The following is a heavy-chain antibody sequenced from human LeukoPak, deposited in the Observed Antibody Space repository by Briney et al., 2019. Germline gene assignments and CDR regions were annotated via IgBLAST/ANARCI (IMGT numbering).Heavy chain of an antibody. J-gene: IGHJ4*02. CDR1: GGTFSSYA. D-gene: IGHD2-2*01. CDR3: ARVWEGYCSSTSCRDY. CDR2: IIPIFGTA. Sequence: SVKVSCKASGGTFSSYAISWVRQAPGQGLEWRGGIIPIFGTANYAQKFQGRVTITADESTSTAYMELSSLRSEDTAVYYCARVWEGYCSSTSCRDYWGQGTLVTVSS. V-gene: IGHV1-69*01.